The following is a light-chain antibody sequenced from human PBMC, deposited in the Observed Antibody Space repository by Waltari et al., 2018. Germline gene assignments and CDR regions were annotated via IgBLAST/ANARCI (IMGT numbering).Light chain of an antibody. CDR2: DAS. CDR3: QQRSNLPPT. J-gene: IGKJ4*02. V-gene: IGKV3-11*01. Sequence: EIVLTQSPAPLSLSPGERAPLSCRASQSVSSYLAWYHQKPGQAPRLLIYDASNRATGIPDRFSGSGSGTDFTLTISSLEPEDFAVYYCQQRSNLPPTFGGGTKVEIK. CDR1: QSVSSY.